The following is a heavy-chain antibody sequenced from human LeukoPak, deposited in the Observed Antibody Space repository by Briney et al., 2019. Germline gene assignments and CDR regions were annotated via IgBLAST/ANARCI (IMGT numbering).Heavy chain of an antibody. CDR1: GGSSSRHY. J-gene: IGHJ5*02. D-gene: IGHD6-6*01. CDR3: AREIRIAARLSKATQRANRFDP. Sequence: PSETLSPTCTVSGGSSSRHYWSWIRQPPGKGLEWIGYIYYRGSTNYNPSPKSRVTISVDTSKNQFSLKLSSVTAADTAVYYCAREIRIAARLSKATQRANRFDPWGQGTLVTVSS. V-gene: IGHV4-59*11. CDR2: IYYRGST.